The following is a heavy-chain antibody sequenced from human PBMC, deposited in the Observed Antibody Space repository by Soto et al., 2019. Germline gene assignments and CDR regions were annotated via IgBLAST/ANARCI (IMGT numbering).Heavy chain of an antibody. CDR2: IFYNGNT. V-gene: IGHV4-59*12. CDR3: AREIAYSSSSSYWFDP. J-gene: IGHJ5*02. Sequence: PSETLSLTCTVSCGAISTYYWSWIRQAPGKGLEWIGYIFYNGNTNYNPSLKSRVTMSVDTSKNQFSLKMSSVSAADTAVYYCAREIAYSSSSSYWFDPWGQGTQVTAPQ. CDR1: CGAISTYY. D-gene: IGHD6-6*01.